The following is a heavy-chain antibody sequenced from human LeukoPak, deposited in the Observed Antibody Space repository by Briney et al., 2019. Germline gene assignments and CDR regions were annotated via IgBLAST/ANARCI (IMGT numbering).Heavy chain of an antibody. Sequence: GGSLRLSCAASGFTFSRYAMSWVRQAPGKGLEWVSAISGSGGSTYYADSVKGRFTISRDNSKNTLYLQMNSLRAEDTAVYYCAKDTYLSGWFGEGDYWGQGTLVTVSS. CDR1: GFTFSRYA. CDR3: AKDTYLSGWFGEGDY. D-gene: IGHD3-10*01. CDR2: ISGSGGST. V-gene: IGHV3-23*01. J-gene: IGHJ4*02.